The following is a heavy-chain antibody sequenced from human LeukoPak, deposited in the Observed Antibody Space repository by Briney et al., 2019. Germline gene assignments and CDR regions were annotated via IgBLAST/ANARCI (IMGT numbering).Heavy chain of an antibody. CDR1: GYTFTDSY. CDR3: APDSSSIL. J-gene: IGHJ4*02. V-gene: IGHV1-2*02. D-gene: IGHD6-6*01. CDR2: IDPKSGAT. Sequence: ASVKVSCKASGYTFTDSYMHWVRQAPGQGLEWMGWIDPKSGATKYAQKFQGRVTMARDTSTSTAYMELSRLTFDDTAVYYCAPDSSSILWGQGSLVTVSS.